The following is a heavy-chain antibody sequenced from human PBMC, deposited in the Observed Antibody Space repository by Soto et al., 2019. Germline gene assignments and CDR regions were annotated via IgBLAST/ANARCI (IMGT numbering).Heavy chain of an antibody. CDR2: INHSGST. V-gene: IGHV4-34*01. CDR1: GGSFSGYY. CDR3: ARGMTTVTTVFDY. Sequence: SETLSLTCAVYGGSFSGYYWSWIRQPPGKGLEWIGEINHSGSTNYNPSLKSRVTISVDTSKNQFSLKLSSVTAADTAVYYCARGMTTVTTVFDYWGQGTPVTVSS. D-gene: IGHD4-17*01. J-gene: IGHJ4*02.